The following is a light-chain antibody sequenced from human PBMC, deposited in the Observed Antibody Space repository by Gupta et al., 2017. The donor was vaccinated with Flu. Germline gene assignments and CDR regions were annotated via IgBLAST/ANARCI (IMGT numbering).Light chain of an antibody. CDR3: NSRDSSGNDVV. CDR1: SLRSDY. Sequence: GQTVRITCQGDSLRSDYASWYQQKPGQAPVLVIYGKNNRPSGIPDRFSGSSSGNTASLTITGAQAEDEADYYCNSRDSSGNDVVFGGGTKLTVL. V-gene: IGLV3-19*01. J-gene: IGLJ2*01. CDR2: GKN.